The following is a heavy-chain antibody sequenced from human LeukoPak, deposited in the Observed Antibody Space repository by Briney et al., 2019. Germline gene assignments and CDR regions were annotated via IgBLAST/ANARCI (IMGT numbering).Heavy chain of an antibody. J-gene: IGHJ6*02. CDR3: AKIAVAGSYGMDV. CDR2: ISYDGSNK. Sequence: GGSLRLSCAASGFTFSSYGMHWVRQAPGKGLEWVAVISYDGSNKYYADSVKGRFTISRDNSKNTLYLQMNSLRAEDTAVYYCAKIAVAGSYGMDVWGQGTTVIVSS. D-gene: IGHD6-19*01. CDR1: GFTFSSYG. V-gene: IGHV3-30*18.